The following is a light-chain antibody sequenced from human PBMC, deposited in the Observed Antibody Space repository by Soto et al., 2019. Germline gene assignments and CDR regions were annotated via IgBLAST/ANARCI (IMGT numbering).Light chain of an antibody. Sequence: QSALTQPASVSGSPGQSITISCTGSSSDVGDYNYVSWYQQHPGEAPKLMLFDVGNRPSGVSNRFSGSKSGNTASLTISGLQAEDEADYYCSSYTTSSPGVFGGGTKLTVL. J-gene: IGLJ3*02. V-gene: IGLV2-14*03. CDR2: DVG. CDR1: SSDVGDYNY. CDR3: SSYTTSSPGV.